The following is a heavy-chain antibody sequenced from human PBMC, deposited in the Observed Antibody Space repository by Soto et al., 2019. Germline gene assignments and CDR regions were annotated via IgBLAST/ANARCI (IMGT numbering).Heavy chain of an antibody. CDR1: GGSISSDDYY. D-gene: IGHD6-6*01. V-gene: IGHV4-30-4*01. CDR2: IYYSGRT. J-gene: IGHJ4*02. Sequence: QVQLQESGPGLLKPSQTLSLTCTVSGGSISSDDYYWTWIRQPPGKGLEWIGYIYYSGRTSYNPSLESRLTISIDTSKNQFSLKLRSVSAADTAVYYCARDRSNSPDFFDYWGQGTLVTVSS. CDR3: ARDRSNSPDFFDY.